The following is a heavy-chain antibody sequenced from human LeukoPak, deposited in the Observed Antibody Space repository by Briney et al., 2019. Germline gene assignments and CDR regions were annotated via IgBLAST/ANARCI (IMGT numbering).Heavy chain of an antibody. CDR3: VKSGGYGLIDY. CDR2: IYYTGST. J-gene: IGHJ4*02. D-gene: IGHD1-26*01. CDR1: GASISGSGYY. V-gene: IGHV4-39*01. Sequence: PSETLSLTCAVSGASISGSGYYLGWIRQPPVKGLEWIGNIYYTGSTYYNASLQSRVTISIDTSKNQFSLRLDSVTAADTAMYYCVKSGGYGLIDYWGQGTLVTVSS.